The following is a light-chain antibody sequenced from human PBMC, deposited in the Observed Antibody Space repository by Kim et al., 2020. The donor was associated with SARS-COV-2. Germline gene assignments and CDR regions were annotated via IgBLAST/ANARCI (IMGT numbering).Light chain of an antibody. CDR3: QQYYSTRT. V-gene: IGKV4-1*01. CDR1: QRFLYSSNNKNY. Sequence: RATINRKSTQRFLYSSNNKNYLAWYQQKPGQPPKLLIYWASTRESGVPDRFSGSGSGTDFTLTISSLQAEDVAVYYCQQYYSTRTFGQGTKVDIK. J-gene: IGKJ1*01. CDR2: WAS.